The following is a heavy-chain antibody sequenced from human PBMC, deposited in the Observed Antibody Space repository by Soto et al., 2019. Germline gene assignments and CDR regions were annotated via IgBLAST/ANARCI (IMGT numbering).Heavy chain of an antibody. CDR1: GYTFTSYD. CDR3: AREHSSRWRFAY. Sequence: QVQLVQSGAEVKKPGASVKVSCKASGYTFTSYDINWVRQATGQGLERMGWMNPNSGNTGYAQKFQGRVNMTRNTSIRTAYMELSSLRSEDTAVYYCAREHSSRWRFAYWGEGTLVTVSS. V-gene: IGHV1-8*01. D-gene: IGHD6-13*01. J-gene: IGHJ4*02. CDR2: MNPNSGNT.